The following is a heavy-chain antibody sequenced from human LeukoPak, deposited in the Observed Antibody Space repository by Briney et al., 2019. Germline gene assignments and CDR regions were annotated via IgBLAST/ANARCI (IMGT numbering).Heavy chain of an antibody. D-gene: IGHD3-16*01. CDR1: GGSFSGYY. CDR3: ARGSRWGRFFDY. Sequence: PSETLSLTCAVYGGSFSGYYWSWIRQPPGKGLEWIGETNHSGSTNYNPSLKSRVTISVDTSKNQFSLKLSSVTAADTAVYYCARGSRWGRFFDYWGQGTLVTVSS. V-gene: IGHV4-34*01. CDR2: TNHSGST. J-gene: IGHJ4*02.